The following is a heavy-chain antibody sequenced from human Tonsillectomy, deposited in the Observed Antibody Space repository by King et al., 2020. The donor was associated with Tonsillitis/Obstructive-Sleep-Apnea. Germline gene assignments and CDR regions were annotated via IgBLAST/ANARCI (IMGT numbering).Heavy chain of an antibody. Sequence: VQLVESGGGLVQPGRSLRLSCTASGFTFGDYAMSWFRQAPGKGLEWVGFIRSKAYGGTTEYAASVKGRFTISRDDSKSIAYLQMNSLKTEDTAVYYFTRGATYYYDSSGYSFDYWGQGTLVTVSS. CDR2: IRSKAYGGTT. CDR3: TRGATYYYDSSGYSFDY. D-gene: IGHD3-22*01. V-gene: IGHV3-49*03. CDR1: GFTFGDYA. J-gene: IGHJ4*02.